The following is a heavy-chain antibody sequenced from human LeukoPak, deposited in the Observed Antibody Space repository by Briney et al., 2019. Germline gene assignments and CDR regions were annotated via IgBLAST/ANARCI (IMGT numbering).Heavy chain of an antibody. D-gene: IGHD3-16*02. CDR1: GGSFSGYY. V-gene: IGHV4-34*01. J-gene: IGHJ6*03. CDR2: IYYSGST. Sequence: SETLSLTGAVYGGSFSGYYWSWIRQPPGKGLEWIGSIYYSGSTYYTPSLKSRVTISVDTSKNQISLKLSSVTATDTAVYYCARTGSYRRGGFYYYYMDVWGKGTTVTIPS. CDR3: ARTGSYRRGGFYYYYMDV.